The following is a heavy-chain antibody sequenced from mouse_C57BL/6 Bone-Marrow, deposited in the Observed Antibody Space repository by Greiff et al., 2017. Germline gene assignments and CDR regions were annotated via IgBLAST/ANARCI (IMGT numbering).Heavy chain of an antibody. Sequence: EVMLVESGGGLVKPGGSLKLSCAASGFTFSSYALSWVRQTPEKRLEWVATISDGGSYTYYPDNVKGRFTISRDNAKNNLYLQMSHLKSEDTAMYYCARDRWGQGTSVTVSS. CDR3: ARDR. CDR2: ISDGGSYT. J-gene: IGHJ4*01. CDR1: GFTFSSYA. V-gene: IGHV5-4*01.